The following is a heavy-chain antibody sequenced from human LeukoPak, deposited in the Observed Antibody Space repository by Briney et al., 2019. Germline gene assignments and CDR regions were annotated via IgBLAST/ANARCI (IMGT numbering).Heavy chain of an antibody. CDR3: ARVVYSGYDFRGAMDV. Sequence: KPSETLSLTCTISGGCISSYYWSWIRQPPGKGLECIGYIYYTGSTNHNPSLKSRVTISVDTSKNQFSLKLSSVTAADTAVYYCARVVYSGYDFRGAMDVWGKGTTVTVSS. CDR1: GGCISSYY. V-gene: IGHV4-59*01. CDR2: IYYTGST. J-gene: IGHJ6*03. D-gene: IGHD5-12*01.